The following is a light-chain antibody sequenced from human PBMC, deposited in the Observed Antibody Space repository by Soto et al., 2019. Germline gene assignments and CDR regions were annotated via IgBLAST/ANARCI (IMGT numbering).Light chain of an antibody. CDR3: TSYTSSNTLV. CDR2: EVF. Sequence: QSALTQPASVSGSPGQSITISCTGTSGDVGGYNYVSWYQQHPGKAPKVMIYEVFNRPSGVSIRFSGSKSGNTASLTISGLQTEDEADYYCTSYTSSNTLVFGTGTKLTVL. J-gene: IGLJ1*01. CDR1: SGDVGGYNY. V-gene: IGLV2-14*01.